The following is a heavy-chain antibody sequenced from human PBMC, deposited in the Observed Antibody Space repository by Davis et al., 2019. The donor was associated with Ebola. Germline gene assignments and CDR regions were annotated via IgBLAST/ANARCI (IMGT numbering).Heavy chain of an antibody. V-gene: IGHV3-74*01. CDR1: GFTFSSYW. CDR2: INSDGSST. D-gene: IGHD2-2*01. J-gene: IGHJ4*02. CDR3: ARDGPVGPYQLPPYYFDY. Sequence: HTGGSLRLSCAASGFTFSSYWMSWVRQAPGKGLVWVSRINSDGSSTSYADSVKGRFTISRDNAKNTLYLQMNSLRAEDTAVYYCARDGPVGPYQLPPYYFDYWGQGTLVTVSS.